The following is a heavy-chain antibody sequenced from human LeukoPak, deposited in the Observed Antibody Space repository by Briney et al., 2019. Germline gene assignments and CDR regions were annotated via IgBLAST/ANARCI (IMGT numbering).Heavy chain of an antibody. V-gene: IGHV4-34*01. Sequence: SETLSLTCAVYGGSFSGYYWSWIRQPPGKGLEWIGEINHSGRTNYNPSLKSRVTISVDTSKNQFSLKLSSVTAADTAVYYCARRLGAAAGTGQRKFDYWGQGTLVTVSS. CDR1: GGSFSGYY. CDR2: INHSGRT. CDR3: ARRLGAAAGTGQRKFDY. J-gene: IGHJ4*02. D-gene: IGHD6-13*01.